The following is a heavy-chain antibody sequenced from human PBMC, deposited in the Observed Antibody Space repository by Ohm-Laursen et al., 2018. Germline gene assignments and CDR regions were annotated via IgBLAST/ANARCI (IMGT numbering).Heavy chain of an antibody. V-gene: IGHV3-15*01. J-gene: IGHJ5*02. CDR2: IKSKTGGGTT. CDR1: GFTFSNAW. Sequence: SLRLSCSASGFTFSNAWMSWVRQAPGKGLEWVGRIKSKTGGGTTDYAAPVKGRFTISRDDSKNTLYLQMNSLKTEDTAVYYCTTGVDPWGQGTLVTVSS. CDR3: TTGVDP.